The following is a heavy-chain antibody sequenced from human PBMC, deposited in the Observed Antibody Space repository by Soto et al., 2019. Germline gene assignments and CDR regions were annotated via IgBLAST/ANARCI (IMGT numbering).Heavy chain of an antibody. CDR2: INPSGGST. CDR3: ARDHGYNVFDY. D-gene: IGHD6-25*01. J-gene: IGHJ4*02. V-gene: IGHV1-46*01. Sequence: ASVKVSCNSSGYTFTSYYMHWGRQAPGQGLEWMGIINPSGGSTSYAQKFQGRVTMTRDTSTSTVYMELSSLRSEDTAVYYCARDHGYNVFDYWGQGTLVTVSS. CDR1: GYTFTSYY.